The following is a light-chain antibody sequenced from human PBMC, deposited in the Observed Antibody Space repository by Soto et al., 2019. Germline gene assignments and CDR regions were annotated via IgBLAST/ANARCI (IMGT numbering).Light chain of an antibody. Sequence: DVQMTQSPSSLSASVGDRVTITCGSSQSISNYLNWYQQNPGKPPRVLIYGATNVQSGVPSRFSGSGSGTEFTLTIRSLQSDDFATYFCQQYNSHWATFGQGTKVDIK. V-gene: IGKV1-39*01. CDR3: QQYNSHWAT. CDR1: QSISNY. CDR2: GAT. J-gene: IGKJ1*01.